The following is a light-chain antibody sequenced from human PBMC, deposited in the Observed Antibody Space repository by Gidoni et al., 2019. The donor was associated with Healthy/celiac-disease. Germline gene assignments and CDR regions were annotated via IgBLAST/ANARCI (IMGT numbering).Light chain of an antibody. J-gene: IGLJ1*01. CDR3: SSYTSSSTLDYV. CDR2: DVS. CDR1: SSDVGGYNY. Sequence: QSALTQPASVSGSPGQSTTTSCTGTSSDVGGYNYVSWYQQHPGKAPKLMIYDVSNRTSGVSNRFSGSKSGHTASLTISGLQAEDEADYYCSSYTSSSTLDYVFGTGTKVTVL. V-gene: IGLV2-14*03.